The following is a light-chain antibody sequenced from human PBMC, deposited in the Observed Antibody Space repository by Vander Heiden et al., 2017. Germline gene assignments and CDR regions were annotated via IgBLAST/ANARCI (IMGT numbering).Light chain of an antibody. CDR2: AAS. CDR3: QQSYSTPRT. Sequence: HLSHSPASLSASVGDRVTITCRASQSISSYLNWYQQKPGKAPKLLIYAASSLQSGVPSRFSGSGSGTDFTLTISSLQPEDFATYYCQQSYSTPRTFGQGTKVEIK. V-gene: IGKV1-39*01. CDR1: QSISSY. J-gene: IGKJ1*01.